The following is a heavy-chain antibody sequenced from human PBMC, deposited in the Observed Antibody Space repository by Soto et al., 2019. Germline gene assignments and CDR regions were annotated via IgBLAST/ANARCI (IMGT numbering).Heavy chain of an antibody. CDR3: ARGDYGSGSYLPDYYYYYYMDV. CDR2: IIPILGIA. J-gene: IGHJ6*03. D-gene: IGHD3-10*01. Sequence: SVKVSCKASGGTFSSYTISWVRQAPGQGLEWMGRIIPILGIANYAQKFQGRVTITADKSTSTAYMELSSLRSEDTAVYYCARGDYGSGSYLPDYYYYYYMDVWGKGTTVTVSS. V-gene: IGHV1-69*02. CDR1: GGTFSSYT.